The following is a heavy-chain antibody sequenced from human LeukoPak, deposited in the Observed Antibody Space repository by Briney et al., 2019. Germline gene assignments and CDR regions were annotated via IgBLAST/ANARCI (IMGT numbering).Heavy chain of an antibody. V-gene: IGHV3-74*01. D-gene: IGHD6-19*01. CDR2: INSDGSST. CDR3: ARGIAVAGTKDY. Sequence: GGSLRLSCAASGFTFSSYWMHWVRQAPGKGLVWVSRINSDGSSTSYADSVKGRFTISRDNAKNTLYLQMNSLRAEDTAVYYCARGIAVAGTKDYWGQGTLVTVSS. J-gene: IGHJ4*02. CDR1: GFTFSSYW.